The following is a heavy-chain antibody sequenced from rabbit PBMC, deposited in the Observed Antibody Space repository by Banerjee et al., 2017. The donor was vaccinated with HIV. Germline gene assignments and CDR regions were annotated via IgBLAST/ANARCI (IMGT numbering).Heavy chain of an antibody. CDR3: ATDGDGGYSDGKNDL. Sequence: QSLQESGEGLFQPGGSLALTCTASGFSLSNNYVMCWVRQAPGKGLEWLACIVAGSTGSTYYASWAKGRFTISKTSSTAVTLQMTSLTAADTATYFCATDGDGGYSDGKNDLWGPGTLVTVS. J-gene: IGHJ4*01. V-gene: IGHV1S40*01. CDR2: IVAGSTGST. CDR1: GFSLSNNYV. D-gene: IGHD7-1*01.